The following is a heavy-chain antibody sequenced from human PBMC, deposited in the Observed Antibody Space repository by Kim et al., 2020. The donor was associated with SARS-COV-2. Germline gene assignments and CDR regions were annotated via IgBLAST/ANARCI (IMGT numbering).Heavy chain of an antibody. D-gene: IGHD5-12*01. Sequence: SETLSLTCTVSGGSISSYYWSWIRQPPGKGLEWIGYIYYSGSTNYNPSLKSRVTISVDTSKNQFSLKLSSVTAADTAVYYCARGFREMATITGDWYFDLWGRDTLVTVSS. CDR2: IYYSGST. CDR1: GGSISSYY. J-gene: IGHJ2*01. CDR3: ARGFREMATITGDWYFDL. V-gene: IGHV4-59*01.